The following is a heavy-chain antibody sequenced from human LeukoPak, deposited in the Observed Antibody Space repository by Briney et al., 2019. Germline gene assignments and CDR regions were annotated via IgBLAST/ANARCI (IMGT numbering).Heavy chain of an antibody. D-gene: IGHD7-27*01. V-gene: IGHV1-46*03. J-gene: IGHJ4*02. CDR1: GYTFTSYC. Sequence: ASVKVSCKASGYTFTSYCMHWVRQAPGQGLEWMGMINPSDGNTSYAQKFQGRVTMTRDTSTSTVYMELSSLRSEDTAVYYCARTLGSGVDYWGQGTLVTVSS. CDR2: INPSDGNT. CDR3: ARTLGSGVDY.